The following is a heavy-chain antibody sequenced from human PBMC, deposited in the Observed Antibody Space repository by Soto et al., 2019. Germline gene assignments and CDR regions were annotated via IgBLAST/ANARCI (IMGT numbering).Heavy chain of an antibody. V-gene: IGHV3-23*01. CDR2: ISGSGIST. CDR1: GFTGRSYA. Sequence: DVQLLESGGGLVQPGGSLRLSCAASGFTGRSYAMSWVRHAPGKGLVWVSGISGSGISTHYSDSVKGRFTVTRDNSKNKIYLPMNSLRAEDTAVYNCAKEPVGPDWYFDLWGRGTLVTFSS. J-gene: IGHJ2*01. CDR3: AKEPVGPDWYFDL.